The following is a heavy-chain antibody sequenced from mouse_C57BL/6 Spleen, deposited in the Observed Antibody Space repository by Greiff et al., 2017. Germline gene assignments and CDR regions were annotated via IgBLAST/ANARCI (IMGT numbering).Heavy chain of an antibody. J-gene: IGHJ2*01. CDR2: IYPGDGDT. D-gene: IGHD5-5*01. CDR3: ARGLLPSGGVYFDY. CDR1: GYAFSSSW. Sequence: QVQLQQSGPELVKPGASVKISCKASGYAFSSSWMNWVKQRPGKGLEWIGRIYPGDGDTNYNGKFKGKATLTADKSSSTAYMQLSSLTSEDSAVYFCARGLLPSGGVYFDYWGQGTTLTVSS. V-gene: IGHV1-82*01.